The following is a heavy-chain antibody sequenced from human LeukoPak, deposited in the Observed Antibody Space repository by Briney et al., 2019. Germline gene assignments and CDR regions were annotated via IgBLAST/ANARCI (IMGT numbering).Heavy chain of an antibody. Sequence: PGGALRLSCAASGFTFSSYGMHWVRQAPGKGLEWVAFIRYDGSNKYYADSVKGRFTISRDNSKNTLYLQMNSLRAEDTAVYYCAKGNGYCSSTSCYSNYWGQGTLVTVSS. D-gene: IGHD2-2*01. J-gene: IGHJ4*02. CDR2: IRYDGSNK. CDR3: AKGNGYCSSTSCYSNY. V-gene: IGHV3-30*02. CDR1: GFTFSSYG.